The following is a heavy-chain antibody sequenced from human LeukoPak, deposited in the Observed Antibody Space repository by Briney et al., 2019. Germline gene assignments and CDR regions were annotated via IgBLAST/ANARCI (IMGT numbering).Heavy chain of an antibody. CDR1: GFTFSSYW. CDR2: INSDGSST. J-gene: IGHJ4*02. Sequence: GGSLRLSCAASGFTFSSYWMHWVRQAPGKGLVWVSLINSDGSSTTYADSVKGQFTISRDTSKNTLYLQMNSLRAEDPAVYYCARSEGYVWGNYRHFDYWGQGTLVTVSS. D-gene: IGHD3-16*02. CDR3: ARSEGYVWGNYRHFDY. V-gene: IGHV3-74*01.